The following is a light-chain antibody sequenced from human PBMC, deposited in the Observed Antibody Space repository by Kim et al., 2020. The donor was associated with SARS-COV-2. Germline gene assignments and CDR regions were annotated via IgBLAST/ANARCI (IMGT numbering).Light chain of an antibody. CDR2: QDS. J-gene: IGLJ2*01. Sequence: VSPGQTASITCSGDKLGDKYAYWYQQKPGQAPVLVIYQDSKRPSGIPERFSGSNSGNTATLTISGTQAVDEADYYCQAWDSSGTGVFGGGTQLTVL. V-gene: IGLV3-1*01. CDR1: KLGDKY. CDR3: QAWDSSGTGV.